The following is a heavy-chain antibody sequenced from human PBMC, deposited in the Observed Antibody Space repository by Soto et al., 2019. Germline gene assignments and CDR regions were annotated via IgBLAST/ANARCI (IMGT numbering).Heavy chain of an antibody. V-gene: IGHV5-10-1*01. CDR1: GYSFTSYW. CDR2: IDPSDSYT. J-gene: IGHJ4*02. Sequence: LKISCKGSGYSFTSYWISWVRQRPGKGLEWMGRIDPSDSYTNYSPSFQGHVTISADKSISTAYLQWSSLKASDTAMYYCARHQSPKYCTNGVCQGFDYWGQGTLVTVSS. D-gene: IGHD2-8*01. CDR3: ARHQSPKYCTNGVCQGFDY.